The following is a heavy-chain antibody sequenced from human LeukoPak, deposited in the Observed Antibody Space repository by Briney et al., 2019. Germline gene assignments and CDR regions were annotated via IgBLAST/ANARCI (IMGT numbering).Heavy chain of an antibody. D-gene: IGHD6-13*01. CDR2: MSGSGSST. Sequence: GGSLRLSCAASGFTFSTYAMTWVRQVPGKGPEWVSTMSGSGSSTDYADSVKGRFTISRDNSKNTLYLQMNSLRADDTALYYCAKDGQELIRGGIYFDFWGQGSLVTVSS. J-gene: IGHJ4*02. CDR3: AKDGQELIRGGIYFDF. V-gene: IGHV3-23*01. CDR1: GFTFSTYA.